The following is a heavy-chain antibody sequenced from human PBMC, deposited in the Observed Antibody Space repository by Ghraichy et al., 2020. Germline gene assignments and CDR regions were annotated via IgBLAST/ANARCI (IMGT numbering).Heavy chain of an antibody. CDR3: ARFLGEITEFDY. CDR2: IYYSGST. V-gene: IGHV4-59*01. D-gene: IGHD3-16*01. Sequence: SETLSLTCTVSGGSISSYYWSWIRQPPGKGLEWIGYIYYSGSTNYNPSLKSRVTISVDTSKNQFSLKLSSVTAADTAVYYCARFLGEITEFDYWGQGTLVTVSS. J-gene: IGHJ4*02. CDR1: GGSISSYY.